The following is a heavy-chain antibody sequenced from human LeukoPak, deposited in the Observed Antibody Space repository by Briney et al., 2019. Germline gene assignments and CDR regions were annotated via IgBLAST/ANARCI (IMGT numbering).Heavy chain of an antibody. CDR3: ARGAYSSGWAYFDH. Sequence: GGSLRLSCSASGFTFSSYAMSWARQAPGKGLEFVSGISHNRAITYYANSVKGRFTISRDNAKNSLYLHMDSLRAEDTAVYYCARGAYSSGWAYFDHWGQGTLVTVSS. D-gene: IGHD6-19*01. J-gene: IGHJ4*02. CDR1: GFTFSSYA. CDR2: ISHNRAIT. V-gene: IGHV3-64*01.